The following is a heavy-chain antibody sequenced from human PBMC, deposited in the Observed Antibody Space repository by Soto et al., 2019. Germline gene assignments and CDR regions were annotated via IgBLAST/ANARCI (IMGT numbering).Heavy chain of an antibody. CDR1: GYALRDYS. CDR2: TGTRRKYT. CDR3: VRDRDWAFDI. J-gene: IGHJ3*02. D-gene: IGHD3-9*01. Sequence: LRLSCAASGYALRDYSMNWVRQAPGKGLEWVSYTGTRRKYTFYADSVRGRFTISRGDARNSVYLQLNSLRDEDTAVYYCVRDRDWAFDIWGQGTMVTVSS. V-gene: IGHV3-48*02.